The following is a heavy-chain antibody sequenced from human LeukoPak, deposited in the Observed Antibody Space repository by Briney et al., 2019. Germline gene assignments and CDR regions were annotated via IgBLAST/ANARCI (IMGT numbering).Heavy chain of an antibody. CDR1: GFTFSSYA. Sequence: GGSLRLSCAASGFTFSSYAMSWVRQAPGKGLEWVSAIRGSDGSIYYAESVKGRFTISRVNSKNTLYLQMNSLRAEDTAVYYCAIERSRWDYYDSSGYFNYWGQGTLVTVSS. V-gene: IGHV3-23*01. CDR3: AIERSRWDYYDSSGYFNY. J-gene: IGHJ4*02. D-gene: IGHD3-22*01. CDR2: IRGSDGSI.